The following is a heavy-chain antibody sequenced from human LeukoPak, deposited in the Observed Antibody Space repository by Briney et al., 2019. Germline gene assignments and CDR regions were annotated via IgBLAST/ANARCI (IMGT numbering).Heavy chain of an antibody. CDR3: ARDEGYFDPHGFDI. CDR1: GYTFTNYG. J-gene: IGHJ3*02. Sequence: ASVKVSCKASGYTFTNYGITWVRQAPGQGLEWMGWISGYNGNTNYAQTLQGRITMTTDTSTSTAYMELKSLRSDDTAVYYCARDEGYFDPHGFDIWGQGTMVTVSS. D-gene: IGHD3-9*01. CDR2: ISGYNGNT. V-gene: IGHV1-18*01.